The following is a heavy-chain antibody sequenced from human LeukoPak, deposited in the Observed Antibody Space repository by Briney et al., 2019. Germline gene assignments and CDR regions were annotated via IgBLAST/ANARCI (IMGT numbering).Heavy chain of an antibody. D-gene: IGHD3-3*01. V-gene: IGHV3-30*03. CDR3: ARWTAGYDFWSGQYGGFDY. J-gene: IGHJ4*02. CDR1: GFTFSTYG. Sequence: GKSLRLSCAASGFTFSTYGMHWVRQAPGKGLEWVAVTSYDGSNKYYADSVKGRFTISRDNSKKTLYLQMNSLRAEDTAVYYCARWTAGYDFWSGQYGGFDYWGQGTLVTVSS. CDR2: TSYDGSNK.